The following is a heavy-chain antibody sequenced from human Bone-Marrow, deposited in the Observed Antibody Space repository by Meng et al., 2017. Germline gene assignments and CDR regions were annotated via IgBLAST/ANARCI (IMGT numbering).Heavy chain of an antibody. Sequence: ASVKVSCKASGYTFTSYYMHCVRQAPGQGLEWMGIINPSGGSTSYAKKFQGRVTMTRDTSTSTVYMELSSLRSEDTAMYYCARDLEVVRGVMGTYWGQGTLVTVSS. V-gene: IGHV1-46*01. CDR2: INPSGGST. CDR1: GYTFTSYY. CDR3: ARDLEVVRGVMGTY. D-gene: IGHD3-10*01. J-gene: IGHJ4*02.